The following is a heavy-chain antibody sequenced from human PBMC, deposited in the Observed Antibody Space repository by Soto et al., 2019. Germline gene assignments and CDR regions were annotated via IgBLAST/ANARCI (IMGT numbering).Heavy chain of an antibody. D-gene: IGHD1-26*01. V-gene: IGHV1-69*13. CDR1: GGTFSSYA. J-gene: IGHJ3*02. CDR2: IIPIFGTA. CDR3: AREGANSGSYYYAFDI. Sequence: VKVSCKASGGTFSSYAISWVRQAPGQGLEWMGGIIPIFGTANYAQKFQGRVTITADESTSTAYMELSSLRSEDTAVYYCAREGANSGSYYYAFDIWGQGTMVTVS.